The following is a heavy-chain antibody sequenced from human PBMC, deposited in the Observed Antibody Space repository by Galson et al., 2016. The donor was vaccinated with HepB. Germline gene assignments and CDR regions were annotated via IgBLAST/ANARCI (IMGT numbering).Heavy chain of an antibody. D-gene: IGHD6-19*01. CDR3: AHSAGYSSGWYEGWFDP. CDR1: GFSLSTGGVG. J-gene: IGHJ5*02. CDR2: IYWDDDE. Sequence: PALVKPTQTLTLTCTFSGFSLSTGGVGVGWIRQPPGKALEGLALIYWDDDERYSPSLKRRLTITKDTSKNQVVLTMTNMDPVDTATYYCAHSAGYSSGWYEGWFDPWGQGTLVTVSS. V-gene: IGHV2-5*02.